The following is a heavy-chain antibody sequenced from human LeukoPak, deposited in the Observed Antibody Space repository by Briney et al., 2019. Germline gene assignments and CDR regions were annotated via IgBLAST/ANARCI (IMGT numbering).Heavy chain of an antibody. J-gene: IGHJ3*02. V-gene: IGHV3-33*01. CDR2: IWYDGSNK. D-gene: IGHD3-9*01. CDR1: GFTFSSYG. CDR3: ARGPDILTAYWGAFDI. Sequence: PGGSLRLSCAASGFTFSSYGMHWVRQAPGKGLEWVAVIWYDGSNKYYADSVKGRFTISRDNSKNTLYLQMNSLRAEDTAVYYCARGPDILTAYWGAFDIWGQGTMVTVSS.